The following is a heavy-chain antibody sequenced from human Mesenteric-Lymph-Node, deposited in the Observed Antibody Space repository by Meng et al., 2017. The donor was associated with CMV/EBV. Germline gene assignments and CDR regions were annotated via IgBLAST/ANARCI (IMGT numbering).Heavy chain of an antibody. D-gene: IGHD1-26*01. Sequence: SETLSLTCTVSGGSISSYYWSWIRQPPGKGLEWIGYIYYSGSTNYNPSLKSRDTISVDTSKNQFSLKLSSVTAADTAVYYCARTPIGSRDLDYWGQGTLVTVSS. CDR3: ARTPIGSRDLDY. CDR2: IYYSGST. V-gene: IGHV4-59*01. J-gene: IGHJ4*02. CDR1: GGSISSYY.